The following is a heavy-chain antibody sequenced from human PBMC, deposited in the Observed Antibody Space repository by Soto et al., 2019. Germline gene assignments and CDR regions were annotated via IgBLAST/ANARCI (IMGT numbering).Heavy chain of an antibody. D-gene: IGHD3-22*01. V-gene: IGHV3-30-3*01. J-gene: IGHJ3*02. Sequence: QVQLVESGGGVDQPGRSLRLSCAASGFTFSSYAMHWVRQAPGKGLEWVAVITYDGSNKYYADSVKGRFTSSRDNSKNTLYLQMNILRDEDMAVYYCAREGPLDSSGSAVDIWGQGTMVTVSS. CDR3: AREGPLDSSGSAVDI. CDR2: ITYDGSNK. CDR1: GFTFSSYA.